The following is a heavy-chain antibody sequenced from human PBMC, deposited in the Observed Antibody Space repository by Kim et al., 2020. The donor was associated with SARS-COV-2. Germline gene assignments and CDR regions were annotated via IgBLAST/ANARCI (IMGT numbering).Heavy chain of an antibody. J-gene: IGHJ6*02. CDR2: INHSGST. V-gene: IGHV4-34*01. D-gene: IGHD5-18*01. Sequence: SETLSLTCAVYGGSFSGYYWSWIRQPPGKGLEWIGEINHSGSTNYNPSLKSRVTISVDTSKNQFSLKLSSVTAADTAVYYCARGRVGYSYGTLNYYGMDVWGQGTTVTVSS. CDR1: GGSFSGYY. CDR3: ARGRVGYSYGTLNYYGMDV.